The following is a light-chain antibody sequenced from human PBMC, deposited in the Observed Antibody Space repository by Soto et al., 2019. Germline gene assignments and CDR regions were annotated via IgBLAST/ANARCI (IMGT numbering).Light chain of an antibody. CDR1: QSVSSY. J-gene: IGKJ5*01. CDR3: QQRSNWPPIT. Sequence: EIVLTQSPATLSLSPGERATLSCRASQSVSSYLAWYQQKPGQAPRLLIYDASNMATGIPARFSGRGSGTDFTLTISSLEPEDFAVYYCQQRSNWPPITFGQGTRLEIK. CDR2: DAS. V-gene: IGKV3-11*01.